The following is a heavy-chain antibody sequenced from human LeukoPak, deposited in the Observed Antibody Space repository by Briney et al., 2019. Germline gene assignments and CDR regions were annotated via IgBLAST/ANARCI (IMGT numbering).Heavy chain of an antibody. CDR2: IYYSGST. CDR1: GGSISSYY. Sequence: SETLSLTCTVSGGSISSYYWSWIRQPPGKGLEWIGYIYYSGSTNYNPSLKSRVTISVDTSKNQFSLKLSSVTAADTAVYYCARGYRQHVFDYWGRGTLVTVSS. J-gene: IGHJ4*02. CDR3: ARGYRQHVFDY. V-gene: IGHV4-59*01. D-gene: IGHD6-6*01.